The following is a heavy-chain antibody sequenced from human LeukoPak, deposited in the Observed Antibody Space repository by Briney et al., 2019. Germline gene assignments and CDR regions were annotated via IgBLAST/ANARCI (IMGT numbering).Heavy chain of an antibody. D-gene: IGHD2-2*01. V-gene: IGHV4-39*07. CDR1: GGSISSSSYY. CDR3: ARDAGHQLSRRNYYAMDV. J-gene: IGHJ6*02. CDR2: IYYGGST. Sequence: PSETLSLSCTVSGGSISSSSYYWGWLRQPPGKGLEWIGSIYYGGSTYYNSSLKSRVTISVDTSKNQFSLRVSSVTAADTAVYYCARDAGHQLSRRNYYAMDVWGQGTTVTVSS.